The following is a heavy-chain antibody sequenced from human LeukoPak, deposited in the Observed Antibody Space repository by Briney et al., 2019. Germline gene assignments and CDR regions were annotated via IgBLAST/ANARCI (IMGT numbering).Heavy chain of an antibody. D-gene: IGHD2-2*01. CDR3: ARGQGVVPAATLGWFDP. Sequence: SETLSLTCAVSGGSISSGGYSWSWIRQPPGKGLEWIGYIYHSGSTNYNPSLKSRVTISVDTSKNQFSLKLSSVTAADTAVYYCARGQGVVPAATLGWFDPWGQGTLVTVSS. CDR2: IYHSGST. J-gene: IGHJ5*02. CDR1: GGSISSGGYS. V-gene: IGHV4-30-2*01.